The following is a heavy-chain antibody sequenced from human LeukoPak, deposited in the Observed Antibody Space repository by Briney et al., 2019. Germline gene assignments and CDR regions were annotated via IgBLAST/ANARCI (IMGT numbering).Heavy chain of an antibody. CDR1: GFTFSSYT. CDR3: ARDITSSGYYPLRDAFDI. CDR2: ISSSGSTI. V-gene: IGHV3-48*04. J-gene: IGHJ3*02. Sequence: GGSLRLSCAASGFTFSSYTMNWVRQAPGKGLEWVSYISSSGSTIYYADSVKGRFTISRDNAKNSLYLQMNSLRAEDTAVYYCARDITSSGYYPLRDAFDIWGQGTMVTVSS. D-gene: IGHD3-22*01.